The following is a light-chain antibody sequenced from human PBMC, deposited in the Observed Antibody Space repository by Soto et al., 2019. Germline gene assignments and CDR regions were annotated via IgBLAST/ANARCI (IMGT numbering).Light chain of an antibody. CDR1: SSDIGGYDY. Sequence: QSALTQPPSASGSPGQSVTISCTGTSSDIGGYDYVSWFQHHPGRAPKLMIYELTKRPSGVPDRFSGSRSGNTASLTVSGLQDEDEADYYCSSYAGSNNVIFGGGTKVTVL. J-gene: IGLJ2*01. CDR3: SSYAGSNNVI. CDR2: ELT. V-gene: IGLV2-8*01.